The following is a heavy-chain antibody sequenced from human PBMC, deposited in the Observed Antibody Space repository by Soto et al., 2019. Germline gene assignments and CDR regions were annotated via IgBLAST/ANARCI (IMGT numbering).Heavy chain of an antibody. CDR1: GYSFSTYW. J-gene: IGHJ6*02. CDR2: IDPSDSYT. Sequence: GESLKISCKGSGYSFSTYWIGWVRQMPGKGLEWMGRIDPSDSYTNYSPSFQGHVTISADKSISTAYLQWSSLKASDTAMYYCASGKAAAGFDYYYYGVDVWGQGTTVTAS. D-gene: IGHD6-13*01. CDR3: ASGKAAAGFDYYYYGVDV. V-gene: IGHV5-10-1*01.